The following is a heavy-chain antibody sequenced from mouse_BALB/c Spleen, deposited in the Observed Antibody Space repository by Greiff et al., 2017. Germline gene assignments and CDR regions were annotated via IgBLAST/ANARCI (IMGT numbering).Heavy chain of an antibody. CDR1: GFTFSSYT. J-gene: IGHJ4*01. CDR2: ISNGGGST. D-gene: IGHD2-14*01. Sequence: EVMLVESGGGLVQPGGSLKLSCAASGFTFSSYTMSWVRQTPEKRLEWVAYISNGGGSTYYPDTVKGRFTISRDNAKNTLYLQMSSLKSEDTAMYYCARQEVRKAMDYWGQGTSVTVSS. V-gene: IGHV5-12-2*01. CDR3: ARQEVRKAMDY.